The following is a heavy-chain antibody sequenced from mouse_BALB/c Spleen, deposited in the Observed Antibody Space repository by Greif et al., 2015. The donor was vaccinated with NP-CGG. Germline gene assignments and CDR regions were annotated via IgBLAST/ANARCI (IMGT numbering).Heavy chain of an antibody. CDR3: ARAYYRFYAMDY. J-gene: IGHJ4*01. CDR2: IRDGGGYT. CDR1: GFTFRNYY. D-gene: IGHD2-14*01. Sequence: EVKVGDSGGALGRPGGSLKPSCEPSGFTFRNYYMNWVPKTPEKRLKWAAPIRDGGGYTYYPDSVKGRFTISRDNAKNNLYLQMSSLKSEDTAMYYCARAYYRFYAMDYWGQGTSVTVSS. V-gene: IGHV5-4*02.